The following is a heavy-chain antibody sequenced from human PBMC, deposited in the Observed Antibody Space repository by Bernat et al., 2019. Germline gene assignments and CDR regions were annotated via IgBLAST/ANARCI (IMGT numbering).Heavy chain of an antibody. D-gene: IGHD2-15*01. V-gene: IGHV3-30-3*01. CDR2: ISYDGSNE. CDR1: GFTFSNYD. Sequence: QVQLVESGGGVVQPGRSLRLSCAASGFTFSNYDMHWVRQAPGKGLDWVAVISYDGSNEYYADSVKGRFTISRDNSKNTLSLQMNSLRAGDTAIYYCARVLTPAGIVVLSARPDAFVNCVQGTMVIVSS. CDR3: ARVLTPAGIVVLSARPDAFVN. J-gene: IGHJ3*02.